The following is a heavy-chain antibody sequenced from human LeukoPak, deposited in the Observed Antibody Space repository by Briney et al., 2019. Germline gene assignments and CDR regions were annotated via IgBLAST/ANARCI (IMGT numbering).Heavy chain of an antibody. Sequence: GGSLRLSCAASGFTFSSYAMHWVRQAPGKGLEWVAVISYDGSNKYSADSVKGRFTISRDNSKNTLYLQMNSLRAEDTAVYYCARDGTYYYDSSGYYYDYWGQGTLVTVSS. D-gene: IGHD3-22*01. CDR3: ARDGTYYYDSSGYYYDY. V-gene: IGHV3-30-3*01. CDR1: GFTFSSYA. J-gene: IGHJ4*02. CDR2: ISYDGSNK.